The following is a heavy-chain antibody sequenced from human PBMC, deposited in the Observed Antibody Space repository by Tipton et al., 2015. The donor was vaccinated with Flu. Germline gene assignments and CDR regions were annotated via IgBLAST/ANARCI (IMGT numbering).Heavy chain of an antibody. CDR1: GFSISSGYY. J-gene: IGHJ4*02. CDR3: SRSTYYYGSGSSDY. CDR2: IYQSGGT. V-gene: IGHV4-38-2*01. Sequence: TLSLTCAVSGFSISSGYYWGWIRQPPGKGLEWIGNIYQSGGTYYNPSLKSRVTISVDTSKNQFSLKLNSVTAADTAVYYCSRSTYYYGSGSSDYWGQGTLVAVAS. D-gene: IGHD3-10*01.